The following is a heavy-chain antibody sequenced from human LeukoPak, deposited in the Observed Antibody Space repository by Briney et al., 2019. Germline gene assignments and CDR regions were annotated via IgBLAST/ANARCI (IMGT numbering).Heavy chain of an antibody. CDR1: GYTFTGYY. Sequence: ASVKVSCKASGYTFTGYYMHWVRQAPGQGLEWMGWINPNSGGTNYAQKFQGRVTMSRDTSISTAYMELSRLRSDVTAVYYCARGGDSSGWYWGGLDFWGQGTLVTVSS. J-gene: IGHJ4*02. D-gene: IGHD6-19*01. CDR2: INPNSGGT. CDR3: ARGGDSSGWYWGGLDF. V-gene: IGHV1-2*02.